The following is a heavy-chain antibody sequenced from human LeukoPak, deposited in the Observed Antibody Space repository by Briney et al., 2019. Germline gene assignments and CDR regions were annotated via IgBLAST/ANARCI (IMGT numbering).Heavy chain of an antibody. J-gene: IGHJ5*02. CDR2: IYPGDSDT. V-gene: IGHV5-51*04. Sequence: GESLKISCKGSGYSFTSYWIGWVRQMPGKGLEWMGIIYPGDSDTRYSPSFQGQVTISADKPISTAYLQWSSLKASDTAMYYCARERIQLANWFDPWGQGTLVTVSS. CDR3: ARERIQLANWFDP. CDR1: GYSFTSYW. D-gene: IGHD5-18*01.